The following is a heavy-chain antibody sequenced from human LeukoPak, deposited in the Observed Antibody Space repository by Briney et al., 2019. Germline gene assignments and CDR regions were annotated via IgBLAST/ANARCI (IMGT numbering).Heavy chain of an antibody. Sequence: KASETLSLTCTVSGGSVSSGSYYWSWIRQPPGKGLEWIGYIYYTGSTNYNPSLKSRVTISVDTSKNQFSLNLSSVTAADTAVYYCARGPTGVFDYWGQGTLVTVSS. V-gene: IGHV4-61*01. D-gene: IGHD7-27*01. J-gene: IGHJ4*02. CDR2: IYYTGST. CDR3: ARGPTGVFDY. CDR1: GGSVSSGSYY.